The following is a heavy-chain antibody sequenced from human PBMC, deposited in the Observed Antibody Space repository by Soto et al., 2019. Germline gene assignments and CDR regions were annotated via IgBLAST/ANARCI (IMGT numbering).Heavy chain of an antibody. CDR3: ARALSLQAPDY. J-gene: IGHJ4*02. CDR2: IYYSGST. CDR1: GGSISSGGYY. V-gene: IGHV4-31*03. Sequence: QVQLQESGPGLVKPSQTLSLTCTVSGGSISSGGYYWSWIRQHPGKGLEWIGYIYYSGSTYYNPSIKSRVTLSVDTSKNQFSLKLSSATAADTAMYYCARALSLQAPDYWGQGTLVTDSS.